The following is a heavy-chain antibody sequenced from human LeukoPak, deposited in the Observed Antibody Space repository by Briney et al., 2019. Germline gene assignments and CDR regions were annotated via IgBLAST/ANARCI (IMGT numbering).Heavy chain of an antibody. CDR2: ISAYNGNT. J-gene: IGHJ4*02. Sequence: ASVKVSCKASGYTFTSYGISWVRQAPGQGLEWMGWISAYNGNTNYVQKLQGRLIMTTDTSTSTAYMELRSLRSDDTAVYYCARDPRTPRIVGATLDYWGQGTLVTVSS. V-gene: IGHV1-18*01. D-gene: IGHD1-26*01. CDR1: GYTFTSYG. CDR3: ARDPRTPRIVGATLDY.